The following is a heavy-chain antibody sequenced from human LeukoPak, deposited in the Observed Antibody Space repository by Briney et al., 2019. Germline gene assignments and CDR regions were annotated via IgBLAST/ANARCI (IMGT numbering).Heavy chain of an antibody. CDR1: GFTFSSYA. Sequence: GGSLRLSCAASGFTFSSYAMYWVRQAPGKGLQWVAFIRYDGNKKYYADSVKGRFTISRDNSRNTVYLQMNSLTSEDTAVYYCAKLLLETGGIGEEFDYWGQGTLVTVSS. V-gene: IGHV3-30*02. D-gene: IGHD1-26*01. J-gene: IGHJ4*02. CDR2: IRYDGNKK. CDR3: AKLLLETGGIGEEFDY.